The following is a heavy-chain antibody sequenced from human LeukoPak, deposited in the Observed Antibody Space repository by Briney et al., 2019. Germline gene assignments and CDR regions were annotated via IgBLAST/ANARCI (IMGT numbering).Heavy chain of an antibody. D-gene: IGHD3-10*01. V-gene: IGHV4-4*07. CDR1: GGSISSYY. CDR2: IYTSGST. CDR3: ARSGRSLWFGELLWFY. Sequence: PSETLSLTCTVSGGSISSYYWSWIRQPAGKRLEWIGRIYTSGSTNYNPSLKSRVTISVDTSKNQFSLKLSSVTAADTAVYYCARSGRSLWFGELLWFYWGQGTLVTVSS. J-gene: IGHJ4*02.